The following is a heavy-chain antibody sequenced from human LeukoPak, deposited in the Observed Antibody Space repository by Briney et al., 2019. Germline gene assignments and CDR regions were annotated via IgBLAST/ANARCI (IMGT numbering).Heavy chain of an antibody. V-gene: IGHV4-38-2*02. CDR2: IYHSGST. D-gene: IGHD3-10*01. CDR1: GYSISSGYY. CDR3: ARDYVNYYGSGRHFDY. Sequence: NPSETLSLTCTVSGYSISSGYYWGWIRQPPGKGLEWIGSIYHSGSTYYNPSLKSRVTISVDTSKNQFSLKLSSVTAADTAVYYCARDYVNYYGSGRHFDYWGQGTLVTVSS. J-gene: IGHJ4*02.